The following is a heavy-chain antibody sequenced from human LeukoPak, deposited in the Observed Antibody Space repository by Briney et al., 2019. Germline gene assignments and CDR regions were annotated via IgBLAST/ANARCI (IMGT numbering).Heavy chain of an antibody. CDR2: ISYDGSNK. D-gene: IGHD6-19*01. Sequence: GRSLRLSCAASGFTFSSYGMHWVRQALGKGLEWVAVISYDGSNKYYADSVKGRFTISRDNSKNTLYLQMNSLRAEDTAVYYCAKDLEQWLVQYYFDYWGQGTLVTVSS. CDR3: AKDLEQWLVQYYFDY. J-gene: IGHJ4*02. CDR1: GFTFSSYG. V-gene: IGHV3-30*18.